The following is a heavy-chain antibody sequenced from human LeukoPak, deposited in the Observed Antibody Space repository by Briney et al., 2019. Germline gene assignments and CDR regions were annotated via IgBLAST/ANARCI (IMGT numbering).Heavy chain of an antibody. Sequence: GGSLRLSCAASGFTFSSYEMNWVRQAPGKGLEWVSYISSSGSTIYYADSVKGRFTISRDNAKNSLYLQMNSLRAEDTAVYYCAGSWGSGSYDYWGQGTLVTVSS. V-gene: IGHV3-48*03. CDR3: AGSWGSGSYDY. D-gene: IGHD3-10*01. CDR1: GFTFSSYE. CDR2: ISSSGSTI. J-gene: IGHJ4*02.